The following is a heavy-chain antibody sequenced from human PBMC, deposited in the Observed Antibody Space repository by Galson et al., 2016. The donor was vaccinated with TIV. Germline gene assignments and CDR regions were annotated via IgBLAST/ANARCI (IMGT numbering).Heavy chain of an antibody. CDR1: GFTIGTYA. D-gene: IGHD5/OR15-5a*01. Sequence: LRLSCAPSGFTIGTYAMSWVRQAPGKGLAWVSAISASGSHTFYAGSVKGRFTISRDNSRNTLYLQMNGLRPEDTAVYYCAKEVSTVPYGIDLWGQGITVTVSS. CDR2: ISASGSHT. CDR3: AKEVSTVPYGIDL. J-gene: IGHJ6*02. V-gene: IGHV3-23*01.